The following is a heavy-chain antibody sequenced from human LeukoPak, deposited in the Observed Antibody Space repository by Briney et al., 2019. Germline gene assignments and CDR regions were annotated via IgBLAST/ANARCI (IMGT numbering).Heavy chain of an antibody. CDR2: IHPSDSDT. Sequence: GESLKISCKGSGYSFTSYWIGWVRQMPGKGLEWMGIIHPSDSDTRYSPSFQGQVTISADKSISTAYLQWSSQKASDTAIYYCARAGTYYYYHMDVWGKGTTVTVFS. J-gene: IGHJ6*03. V-gene: IGHV5-51*01. D-gene: IGHD6-19*01. CDR1: GYSFTSYW. CDR3: ARAGTYYYYHMDV.